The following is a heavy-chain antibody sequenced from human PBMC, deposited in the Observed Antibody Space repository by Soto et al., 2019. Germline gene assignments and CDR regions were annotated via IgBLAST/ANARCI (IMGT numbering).Heavy chain of an antibody. Sequence: GGSLRLSCVASGFTFSTSDMHWVRQAPGQGLEWVAVVSYDERNIYYADSVKGRFSVSRDNSKNTLFLHMNSLRAEDTAVYFCAKLVDKSLDDYWGQGALVTVS. J-gene: IGHJ4*02. CDR1: GFTFSTSD. CDR2: VSYDERNI. D-gene: IGHD3-16*01. V-gene: IGHV3-30*18. CDR3: AKLVDKSLDDY.